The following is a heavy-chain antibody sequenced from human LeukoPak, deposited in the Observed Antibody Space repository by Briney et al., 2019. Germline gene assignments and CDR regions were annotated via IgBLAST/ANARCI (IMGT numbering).Heavy chain of an antibody. CDR2: ISGSGGST. CDR1: GFTFSSYA. Sequence: HPGGSLRLSCAASGFTFSSYAMSWVRQAPGKGLEWVSAISGSGGSTYYADSVKGRFTISRDNSRNTLYPQMNSLRAEDTAVYYCAPREVPAALDYWGQGTLVTVSS. V-gene: IGHV3-23*01. D-gene: IGHD2-2*01. CDR3: APREVPAALDY. J-gene: IGHJ4*02.